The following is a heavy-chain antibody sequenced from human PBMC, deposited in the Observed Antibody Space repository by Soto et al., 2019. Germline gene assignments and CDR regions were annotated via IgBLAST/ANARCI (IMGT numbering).Heavy chain of an antibody. Sequence: GGSLRLSCAASGFSFSSYAMSWVRQAPGKGLEWVSVISGSGGSTYYADSVKGRFTISRDNSKNTLSLQMNSLRAEDTAVYYCAKRDGGSYKLDYWGQGTLVTVSS. CDR3: AKRDGGSYKLDY. J-gene: IGHJ4*02. CDR2: ISGSGGST. V-gene: IGHV3-23*01. D-gene: IGHD2-15*01. CDR1: GFSFSSYA.